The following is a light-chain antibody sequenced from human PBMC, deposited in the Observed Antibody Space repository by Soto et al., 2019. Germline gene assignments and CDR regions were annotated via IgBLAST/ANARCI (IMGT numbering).Light chain of an antibody. J-gene: IGLJ1*01. CDR2: EVS. CDR1: SSDVGGYNY. Sequence: QSALTQPPSASGSPGQSVTISCTGTSSDVGGYNYVSWYQQHPGKAPKLMIYEVSKRPSGVPDPFSGSKSGNTASLTVSGLQAEDEADYYCSSYAGSNRVFGTGTKLTVL. CDR3: SSYAGSNRV. V-gene: IGLV2-8*01.